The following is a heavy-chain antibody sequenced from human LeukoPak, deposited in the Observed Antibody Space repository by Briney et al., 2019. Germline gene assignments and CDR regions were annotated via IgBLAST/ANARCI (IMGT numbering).Heavy chain of an antibody. Sequence: ASVKVSCKASGYAFTSYGISWVRQAPGQGLEWMGWISAYNANPNYAQQLQGSFRRTTDTSTSTAYMELRSLRSDDTAVYYCARDRLWGEADAFDIWGQGTMVTVSS. CDR1: GYAFTSYG. J-gene: IGHJ3*02. CDR2: ISAYNANP. V-gene: IGHV1-18*01. CDR3: ARDRLWGEADAFDI. D-gene: IGHD3-16*01.